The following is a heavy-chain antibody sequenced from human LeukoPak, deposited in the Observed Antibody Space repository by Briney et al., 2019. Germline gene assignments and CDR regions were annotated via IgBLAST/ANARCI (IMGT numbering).Heavy chain of an antibody. CDR2: IHSSGST. CDR1: GGSISGYY. CDR3: AREHPTAIASDY. D-gene: IGHD2-21*01. V-gene: IGHV4-4*07. Sequence: SETLSLTCTVSGGSISGYYWSWVRQPAEKALESIGRIHSSGSTNYNPSLKSRVAMSVDTSKNQFSLKLTSVTAADTAVYYCAREHPTAIASDYWGQGTLVTVSP. J-gene: IGHJ4*02.